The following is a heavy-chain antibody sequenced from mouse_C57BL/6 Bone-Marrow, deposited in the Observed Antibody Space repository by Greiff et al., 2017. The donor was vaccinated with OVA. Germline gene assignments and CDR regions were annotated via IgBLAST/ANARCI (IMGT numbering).Heavy chain of an antibody. CDR3: ARRDGSWAMEY. CDR1: GYTFPSYG. CDR2: IYRRSGNT. V-gene: IGHV1-81*01. J-gene: IGHJ4*01. Sequence: VKLMESGAELARPGASVKVSCKASGYTFPSYGVSWVKQRTGQGLEWIGEIYRRSGNTYYNEKFKGKVKVTAYKSSSTAYMELRSLTSEDSAVYFCARRDGSWAMEYWGQGTSVSVYS. D-gene: IGHD2-3*01.